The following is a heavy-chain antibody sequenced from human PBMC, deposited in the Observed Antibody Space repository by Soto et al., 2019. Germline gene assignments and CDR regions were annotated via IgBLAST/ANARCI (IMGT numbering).Heavy chain of an antibody. D-gene: IGHD4-17*01. CDR1: GGSISTGGYY. V-gene: IGHV4-31*03. J-gene: IGHJ4*02. CDR3: ARGLSVTLFDN. Sequence: QVQLQESGPGLVKPSQTLSLTCTVSGGSISTGGYYWTRIRQHPGKGLEWIGYIYYSGSTFYNPSLKSRVTISVDTSKNQFSLKLSSVTAADTAVYYCARGLSVTLFDNWGQGTLVTVSS. CDR2: IYYSGST.